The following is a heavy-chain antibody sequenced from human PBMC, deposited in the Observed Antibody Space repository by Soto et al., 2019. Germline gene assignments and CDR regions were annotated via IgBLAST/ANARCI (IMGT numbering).Heavy chain of an antibody. V-gene: IGHV3-33*01. J-gene: IGHJ4*02. CDR2: IWYDGSQR. D-gene: IGHD4-17*01. CDR1: GFTFNTHG. CDR3: ARIDDYGDYVTDY. Sequence: GGSLRLSCAASGFTFNTHGMHWVRQAPGEGLEWVAVIWYDGSQRYYADFVRGRFTISRDNSQNTLYLQMTSLRAEDTAVYYCARIDDYGDYVTDYWGQGALVTVS.